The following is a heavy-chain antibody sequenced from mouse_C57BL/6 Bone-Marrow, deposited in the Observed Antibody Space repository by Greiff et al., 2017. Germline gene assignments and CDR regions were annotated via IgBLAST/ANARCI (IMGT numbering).Heavy chain of an antibody. J-gene: IGHJ3*01. CDR3: ARRWLLAWFAY. Sequence: EVKLVESGGDLVKPGGSLKLSCAASGFTFSSYGMSWVRQTPDKRLEWVATISSGGSYTYYPDSVKGRFTISRDNAKNTLYLQMSSLKAEDTDMYYCARRWLLAWFAYWGQGTLVTVSA. CDR1: GFTFSSYG. V-gene: IGHV5-6*02. CDR2: ISSGGSYT. D-gene: IGHD2-3*01.